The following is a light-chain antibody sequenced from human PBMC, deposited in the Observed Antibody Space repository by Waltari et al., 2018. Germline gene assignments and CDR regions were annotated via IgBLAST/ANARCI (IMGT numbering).Light chain of an antibody. CDR3: QSYDRSLGGQFV. V-gene: IGLV1-40*01. CDR1: TSTIGAGYP. Sequence: QSVLTQPPSVSGAPGQRVTISCTGSTSTIGAGYPVHWYQQLPGTAPNLLIYDTTNRPSGVPDRFSGSKSGTSASLAITGLQAEDEADYFCQSYDRSLGGQFVFGTGTKVTV. J-gene: IGLJ1*01. CDR2: DTT.